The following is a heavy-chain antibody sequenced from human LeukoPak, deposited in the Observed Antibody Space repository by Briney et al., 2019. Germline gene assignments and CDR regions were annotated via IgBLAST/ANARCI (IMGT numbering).Heavy chain of an antibody. D-gene: IGHD3-10*01. CDR1: GASISSYY. CDR3: ARAGSGDAFDI. V-gene: IGHV4-59*01. Sequence: KPSETLSLTRSVSGASISSYYWNWIRQPPGKGLEWIGYMFYSGSTHYNPSLKSRVTISLDTSKNHFSLKLSSVTAADTAVYYCARAGSGDAFDIWGQGTMVTVSS. J-gene: IGHJ3*02. CDR2: MFYSGST.